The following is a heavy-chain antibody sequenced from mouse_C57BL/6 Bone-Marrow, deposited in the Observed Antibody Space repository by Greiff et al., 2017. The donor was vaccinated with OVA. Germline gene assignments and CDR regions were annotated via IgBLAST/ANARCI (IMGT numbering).Heavy chain of an antibody. CDR1: GYTFTGYW. D-gene: IGHD5-5*01. Sequence: QVQLQQSGAELMKPGASVKLSCKATGYTFTGYWIEWVKQRPGHSLEWIGEILPGSGSTNYNEKFKGKATFTVDTSSNTAYMQLSSLTAEDSALYYCAAYLVFAYGGQGTVVTVTA. V-gene: IGHV1-9*01. CDR3: AAYLVFAY. J-gene: IGHJ3*01. CDR2: ILPGSGST.